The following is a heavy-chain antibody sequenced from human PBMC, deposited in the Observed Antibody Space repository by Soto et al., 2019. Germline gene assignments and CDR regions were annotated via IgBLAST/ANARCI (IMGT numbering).Heavy chain of an antibody. V-gene: IGHV3-30*18. CDR2: ISYDGSNK. CDR3: AKPTLDYGDSHAGAEDYYGMDV. J-gene: IGHJ6*02. CDR1: GFTFSSYV. Sequence: QVQLVESGGGVVQPGRSLRLSCAASGFTFSSYVMHWVRQAPGKGLEWVAVISYDGSNKYYADSVKGRFTISRDNSKNTLYLQMNSLRAEDTAVYYCAKPTLDYGDSHAGAEDYYGMDVWGQGTTVTVSS. D-gene: IGHD4-17*01.